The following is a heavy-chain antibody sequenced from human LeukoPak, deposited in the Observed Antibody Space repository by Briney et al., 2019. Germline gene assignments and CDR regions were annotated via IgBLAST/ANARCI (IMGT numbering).Heavy chain of an antibody. CDR3: VSDPRPFYH. CDR1: GFSFSGCW. Sequence: PGASLRLSCAASGFSFSGCWMSWVRQPPGKGLEWVADTNQGGSESHYEDTVQGRFTISRDTAKNTRYRQMISVREGDKAGDYRVSDPRPFYHWGQGTLVTVSS. CDR2: TNQGGSES. J-gene: IGHJ1*01. V-gene: IGHV3-7*01.